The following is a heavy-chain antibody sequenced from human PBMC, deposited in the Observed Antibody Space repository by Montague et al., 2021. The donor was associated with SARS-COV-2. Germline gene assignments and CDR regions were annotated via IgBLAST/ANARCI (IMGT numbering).Heavy chain of an antibody. CDR2: IYYTGST. CDR1: GVSVNNYY. D-gene: IGHD3-22*01. CDR3: VRDFYDTSDYFQGTFDV. Sequence: SETPSLTCSVSGVSVNNYYWAWIRQTPEKGLEWIGYIYYTGSTNYDPSLRNRITISIDTSANQFSLKLRSVTPADTAVYYCVRDFYDTSDYFQGTFDVWGHGTVVSVSS. V-gene: IGHV4-59*02. J-gene: IGHJ3*01.